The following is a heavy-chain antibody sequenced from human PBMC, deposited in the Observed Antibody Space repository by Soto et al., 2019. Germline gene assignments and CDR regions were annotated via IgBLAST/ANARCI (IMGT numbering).Heavy chain of an antibody. J-gene: IGHJ4*02. D-gene: IGHD1-7*01. V-gene: IGHV3-23*01. CDR2: MSGSSGTT. CDR3: AKNQERELPRVIDF. Sequence: GGSLRLSCATSGLTFSNYAMSWVRQAPGGGLEWVSSMSGSSGTTYYADSVKGRFTISRDRSKNTLYLQMSSLRAEDTALYYCAKNQERELPRVIDFWGQGTLVTVSS. CDR1: GLTFSNYA.